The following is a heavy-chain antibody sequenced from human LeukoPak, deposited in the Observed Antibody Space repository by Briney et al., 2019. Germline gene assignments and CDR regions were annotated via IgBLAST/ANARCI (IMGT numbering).Heavy chain of an antibody. CDR2: FDPEDGET. CDR3: ATARRYYYGSWFDP. Sequence: ASVKVSCKVSGYTLTELSMHWVRQAPGKGLEWKGGFDPEDGETIYAQKFQGRVTMTEDTSTDTAYMELSSLRSEDTAVYYCATARRYYYGSWFDPWGQGTLVTVSS. CDR1: GYTLTELS. V-gene: IGHV1-24*01. J-gene: IGHJ5*02. D-gene: IGHD3-10*01.